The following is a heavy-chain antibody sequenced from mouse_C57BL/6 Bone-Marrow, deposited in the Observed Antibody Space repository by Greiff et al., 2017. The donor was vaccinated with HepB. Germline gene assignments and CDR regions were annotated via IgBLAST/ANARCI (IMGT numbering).Heavy chain of an antibody. CDR1: GYTFTSYW. D-gene: IGHD1-1*01. V-gene: IGHV1-50*01. CDR2: IDPSDSYT. J-gene: IGHJ3*01. Sequence: QVQLQQPGAELVKPGASVKLSCKASGYTFTSYWMQWVKQRPGQGLEWIGEIDPSDSYTNYNQKFKGKATLTVDTSSSTAYMQLSSLTSEASAVYYCARGVYYGSSPFAYWGQGTLVTVSA. CDR3: ARGVYYGSSPFAY.